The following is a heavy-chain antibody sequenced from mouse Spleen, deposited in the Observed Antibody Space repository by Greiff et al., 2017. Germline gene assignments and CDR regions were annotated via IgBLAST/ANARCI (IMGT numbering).Heavy chain of an antibody. CDR3: ARALYYGNAWFAY. J-gene: IGHJ3*01. CDR2: ISDGGSYT. V-gene: IGHV5-4*03. CDR1: GFTFSSYA. D-gene: IGHD2-1*01. Sequence: DVKLVESGGGLVKPGGSLKLSCAASGFTFSSYAMSWVRQTPEKRLEWVATISDGGSYTYYPDNVKGRFTISRDNAKNNLYLQMSHLKSEDTAMYYCARALYYGNAWFAYWGQGTLVTVSA.